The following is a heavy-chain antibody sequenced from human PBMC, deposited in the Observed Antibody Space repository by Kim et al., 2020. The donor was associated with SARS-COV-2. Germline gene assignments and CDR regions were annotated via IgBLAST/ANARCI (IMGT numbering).Heavy chain of an antibody. D-gene: IGHD6-25*01. CDR2: GRT. Sequence: GRTNYTPSLQSRVTISVDTSKNPFSLRLSSVTAADTAVYYCARESPRPYWGQGTLVTVSS. CDR3: ARESPRPY. J-gene: IGHJ4*02. V-gene: IGHV4-59*01.